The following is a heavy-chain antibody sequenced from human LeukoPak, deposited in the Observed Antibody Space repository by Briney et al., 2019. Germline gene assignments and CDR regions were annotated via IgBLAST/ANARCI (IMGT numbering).Heavy chain of an antibody. J-gene: IGHJ4*02. V-gene: IGHV3-23*01. CDR2: ITGRAENT. CDR1: GFTFSSYW. CDR3: ARDLAN. Sequence: KPGGSLRLSCAASGFTFSSYWMSWVRQAPGKGLEWVSGITGRAENTYYADSVKGRFTISRDNSKNTLYLQMNSLRAEDTAVYYCARDLANWGQGTLVTVSS.